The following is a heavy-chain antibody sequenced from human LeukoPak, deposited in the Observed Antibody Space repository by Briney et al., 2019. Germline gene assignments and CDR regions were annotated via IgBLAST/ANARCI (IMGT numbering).Heavy chain of an antibody. D-gene: IGHD5-18*01. V-gene: IGHV3-53*01. CDR2: IYSGGST. J-gene: IGHJ4*02. CDR3: ARASGLNYGFEY. Sequence: GGSLRLSCAASGFTVSSNYMSWVRQAPGKGLEWVSVIYSGGSTYYADSVMGRFTISRDNSKNTLYLQMNSLRAEDTAVYYCARASGLNYGFEYWGQGTLVTVSS. CDR1: GFTVSSNY.